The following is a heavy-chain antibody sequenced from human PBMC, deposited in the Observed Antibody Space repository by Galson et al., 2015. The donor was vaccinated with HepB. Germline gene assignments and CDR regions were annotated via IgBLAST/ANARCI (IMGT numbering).Heavy chain of an antibody. Sequence: SLRLSCAASGFTFSSYAMSWVRQAPGKGLEWVSAISGSGGSTYYADSVKGRFTISRDNSKNTLYLQMNSLRAEDTAVYYCAKDGAWYSSTKDLFDYWGQGTLATVSS. J-gene: IGHJ4*02. CDR2: ISGSGGST. CDR3: AKDGAWYSSTKDLFDY. CDR1: GFTFSSYA. D-gene: IGHD6-19*01. V-gene: IGHV3-23*01.